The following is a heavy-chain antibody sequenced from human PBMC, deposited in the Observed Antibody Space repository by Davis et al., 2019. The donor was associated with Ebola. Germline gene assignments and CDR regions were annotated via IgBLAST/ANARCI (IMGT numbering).Heavy chain of an antibody. CDR2: TRNKANSYTT. CDR1: GFTFSNFW. J-gene: IGHJ4*02. Sequence: GESLKISCAASGFTFSNFWMSWVRQAPGKGLEWVGRTRNKANSYTTEYAASVKGRFTISRDDSKNSQYLQMNSLKTEDTAVYYCARVSSYGYTSDDYWGQGTLVTVSS. V-gene: IGHV3-72*01. CDR3: ARVSSYGYTSDDY. D-gene: IGHD5-18*01.